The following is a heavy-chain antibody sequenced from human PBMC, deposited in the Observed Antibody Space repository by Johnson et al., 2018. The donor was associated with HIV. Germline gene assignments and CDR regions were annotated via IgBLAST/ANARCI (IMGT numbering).Heavy chain of an antibody. CDR1: GFSVSSYY. D-gene: IGHD3-22*01. J-gene: IGHJ3*02. CDR3: ARGGSIWYESSGYSDVFDI. Sequence: VQLVESGGGLVQPGGSLRLSCAASGFSVSSYYMSWVRQAPGKGLEWVSVLFSGGTTYYADSVRGRFTISRDNSKNTLYLQMNSLRAEDTAVYYCARGGSIWYESSGYSDVFDIWGQGTMVTVSS. CDR2: LFSGGTT. V-gene: IGHV3-66*01.